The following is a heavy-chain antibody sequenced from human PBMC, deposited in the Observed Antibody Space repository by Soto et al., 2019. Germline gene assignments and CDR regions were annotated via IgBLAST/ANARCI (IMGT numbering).Heavy chain of an antibody. Sequence: LSLTCTVSGGFISSYYWSWFRQPPGKGLEWIGYIYYSGSTNYNPSLKSRVTISVDTSKNQFSLKLSSVTAADTAVYYCARRYSSSFDYWGQGTLGTVSS. CDR1: GGFISSYY. CDR2: IYYSGST. J-gene: IGHJ4*02. V-gene: IGHV4-59*08. D-gene: IGHD6-13*01. CDR3: ARRYSSSFDY.